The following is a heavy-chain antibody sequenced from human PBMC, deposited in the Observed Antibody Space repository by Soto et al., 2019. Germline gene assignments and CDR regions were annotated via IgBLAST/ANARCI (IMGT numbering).Heavy chain of an antibody. CDR3: ADIAVVHPGDY. CDR1: GLDLTNVW. CDR2: IKTKTDGETT. Sequence: ESGGGSVKPGGSLRLSCAASGLDLTNVWMNWVRQAPGKGLEWVARIKTKTDGETTDYAAPVKGRFTISRDDSKNTVYLQMNSLEIEDTAVYYCADIAVVHPGDYWGQGTLVTVSS. V-gene: IGHV3-15*07. J-gene: IGHJ4*02. D-gene: IGHD6-19*01.